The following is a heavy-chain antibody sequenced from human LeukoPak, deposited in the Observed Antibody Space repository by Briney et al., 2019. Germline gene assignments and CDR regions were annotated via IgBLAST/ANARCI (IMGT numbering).Heavy chain of an antibody. J-gene: IGHJ4*02. CDR3: AREGTGGFDY. CDR2: IKQDGSQK. D-gene: IGHD1-14*01. V-gene: IGHV3-7*01. Sequence: GGSLRLSCAASEFTFASYWMSWVRQPPGKGLEWVANIKQDGSQKYYVDSLKGRFTISRDNAKNSLYLQMNNLRAEDTAVYYCAREGTGGFDYWGQGTLVTVSS. CDR1: EFTFASYW.